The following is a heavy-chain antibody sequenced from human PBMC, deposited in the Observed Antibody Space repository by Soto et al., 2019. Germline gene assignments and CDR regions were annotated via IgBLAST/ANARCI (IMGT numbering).Heavy chain of an antibody. Sequence: SETLSLTCTVSGGSISSGGFYWSWIRQHPGKGLEWIGYIYYSGSTYYNPSLKSRVTMSVDTSKNQFSLNLSSVTAADTAVYYCARVTPEYSSSSAPFDQWGQGTLVTVS. J-gene: IGHJ4*02. CDR1: GGSISSGGFY. V-gene: IGHV4-31*03. CDR3: ARVTPEYSSSSAPFDQ. D-gene: IGHD6-6*01. CDR2: IYYSGST.